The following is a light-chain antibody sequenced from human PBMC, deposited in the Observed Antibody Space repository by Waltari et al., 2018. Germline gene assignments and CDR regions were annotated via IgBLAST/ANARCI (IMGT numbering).Light chain of an antibody. CDR3: QSFDRSLNGVI. CDR2: GSY. J-gene: IGLJ2*01. CDR1: SSNLGAGYD. Sequence: QSVLTQPPSVSGAPGQRVTISCPGSSSNLGAGYDVHWYPPLPRTAPKLLIYGSYNRPSGVPDRFSASKSGTSASLAITGLQAEDEADYYCQSFDRSLNGVIFGGGTKLTVL. V-gene: IGLV1-40*01.